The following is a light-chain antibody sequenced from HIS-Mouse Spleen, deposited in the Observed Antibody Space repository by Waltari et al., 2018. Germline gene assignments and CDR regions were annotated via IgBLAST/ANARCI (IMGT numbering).Light chain of an antibody. Sequence: QSALTQPRSVSGSPGQAVTISCTGTSRDVGGYNYVSWYQQHPGKAPKPMIFDVSKRPSGVPDRFSGSRSGSTASLTISGLQAEDEADYYCCSYAGSYTWVFGGGTKLTVL. V-gene: IGLV2-11*01. CDR2: DVS. CDR1: SRDVGGYNY. CDR3: CSYAGSYTWV. J-gene: IGLJ3*02.